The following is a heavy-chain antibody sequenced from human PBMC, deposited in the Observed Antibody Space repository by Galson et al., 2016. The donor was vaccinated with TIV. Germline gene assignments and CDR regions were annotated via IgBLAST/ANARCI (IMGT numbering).Heavy chain of an antibody. CDR1: GGSISGHY. CDR2: IYDNGNT. Sequence: SLTCTVSGGSISGHYWSWIRQPPGKGLEWIGYIYDNGNTDYIPSLKRRVSMSVDTSKNQFSLKLTSVTAADTAMYFCARGRLVGATIDRDYWGQGILVTVSS. V-gene: IGHV4-59*11. CDR3: ARGRLVGATIDRDY. J-gene: IGHJ4*02. D-gene: IGHD1-26*01.